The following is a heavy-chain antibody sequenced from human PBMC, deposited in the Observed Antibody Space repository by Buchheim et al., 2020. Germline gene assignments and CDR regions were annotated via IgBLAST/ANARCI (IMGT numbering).Heavy chain of an antibody. D-gene: IGHD3-22*01. CDR3: ARYYYYDSSGYYQRIFDY. CDR2: IYYSGST. J-gene: IGHJ4*02. Sequence: QLQLQESGPGLVKPSETLSLTCTVSGGSISSSSYYWGWIRQPPGKGLEWIGSIYYSGSTYYKPSLKSRVTISVDTAKNPFSLKLSSVTAADTAVYYCARYYYYDSSGYYQRIFDYWGQGTL. CDR1: GGSISSSSYY. V-gene: IGHV4-39*07.